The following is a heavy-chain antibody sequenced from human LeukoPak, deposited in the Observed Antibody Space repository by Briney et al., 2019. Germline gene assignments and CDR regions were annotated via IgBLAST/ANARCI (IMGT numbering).Heavy chain of an antibody. Sequence: PGGSLRLSCAASGFTFSSYAMSWVRQAPGKGLEWVSAIGSSGAGTYYADSVKGRFTISRDNSKNTLYLQMNSLRAEDTAVYYCAKRILTGYYPVDYWGQETLVTVSS. CDR1: GFTFSSYA. D-gene: IGHD3-9*01. CDR3: AKRILTGYYPVDY. V-gene: IGHV3-23*01. CDR2: IGSSGAGT. J-gene: IGHJ4*02.